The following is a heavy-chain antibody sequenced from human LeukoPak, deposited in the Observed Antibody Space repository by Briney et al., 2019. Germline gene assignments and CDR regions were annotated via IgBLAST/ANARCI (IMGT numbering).Heavy chain of an antibody. D-gene: IGHD1-26*01. CDR3: TGIVGGTPEY. V-gene: IGHV3-23*01. CDR2: IGIDVRDS. J-gene: IGHJ4*02. CDR1: GFTFSNYV. Sequence: PGGSLRLSCAASGFTFSNYVMTWVRQAPGKGLEWVSAIGIDVRDSDYADSVKGRFTISRDNSKNTVYLQMNSLRAEDTGLYYCTGIVGGTPEYWGLGTLVTVSS.